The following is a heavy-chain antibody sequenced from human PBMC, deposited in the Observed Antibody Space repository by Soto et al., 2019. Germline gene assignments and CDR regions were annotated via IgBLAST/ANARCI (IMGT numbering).Heavy chain of an antibody. Sequence: GPVKVSCKASGYTFTSYGIGWVRQTPGQGLEWMGLISAYNGNTYYAQNLQYRVTMTTETSTSTAYMELRSLRSDDTAVYYCARSKREFYDTLTGHFDYWGQGTLVTVSS. J-gene: IGHJ4*02. CDR3: ARSKREFYDTLTGHFDY. V-gene: IGHV1-18*01. CDR2: ISAYNGNT. CDR1: GYTFTSYG. D-gene: IGHD3-9*01.